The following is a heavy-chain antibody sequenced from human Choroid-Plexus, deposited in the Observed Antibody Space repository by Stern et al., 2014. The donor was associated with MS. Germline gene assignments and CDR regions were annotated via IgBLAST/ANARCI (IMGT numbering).Heavy chain of an antibody. CDR1: GYNFGDYW. J-gene: IGHJ6*02. D-gene: IGHD2-2*01. CDR3: ARHQPAATFAMDV. CDR2: IFPADSDS. Sequence: EVQLVQSGAEVKKPGESLKIYCKGSGYNFGDYWIGWVRQKPGKGLEWMGTIFPADSDSRYSPSFEGQVTISADESISTAFLQSSSLKASDTGIYYCARHQPAATFAMDVWGQGTTVIVSS. V-gene: IGHV5-51*01.